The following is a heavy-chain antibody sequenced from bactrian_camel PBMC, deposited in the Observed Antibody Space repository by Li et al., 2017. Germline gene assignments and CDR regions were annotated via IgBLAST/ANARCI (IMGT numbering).Heavy chain of an antibody. CDR3: AARGPYCYTKLSVRDFTY. CDR2: IATDSGNT. V-gene: IGHV3S63*01. Sequence: HVQLVESGGGSVQSGGSLRLSCVMSGSTHSEYCMAWFRQAPGKEREGVARIATDSGNTYYADSVKGRFTISQDNAKNTVYLQMNSLKPEDTAMYYSAARGPYCYTKLSVRDFTYWGQGTQVTVS. D-gene: IGHD2*01. CDR1: GSTHSEYC. J-gene: IGHJ6*01.